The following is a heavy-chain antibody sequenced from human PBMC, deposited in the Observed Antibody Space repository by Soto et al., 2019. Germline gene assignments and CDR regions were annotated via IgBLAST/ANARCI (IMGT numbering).Heavy chain of an antibody. CDR1: GFTSGNYA. V-gene: IGHV3-23*01. Sequence: GGSLRLSCEASGFTSGNYAMIWVRQAPGKGLEWVSTISGSGDRTYYADSVTGRFTISRDNSKNTLYLQMHSLGVEDTAVYFCAKDTVAIRSFYFDSWAQGT. CDR3: AKDTVAIRSFYFDS. D-gene: IGHD2-21*01. CDR2: ISGSGDRT. J-gene: IGHJ4*02.